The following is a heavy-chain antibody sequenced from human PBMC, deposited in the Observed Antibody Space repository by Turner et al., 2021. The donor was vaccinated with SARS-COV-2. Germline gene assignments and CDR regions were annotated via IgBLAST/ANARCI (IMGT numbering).Heavy chain of an antibody. CDR1: GGSISSSSYY. D-gene: IGHD3-10*01. V-gene: IGHV4-39*01. J-gene: IGHJ6*02. CDR3: ARLPVGYYGSGSYYHYGMDV. Sequence: LQLLESGPGLVKPSETLSLTCTVPGGSISSSSYYWGWIRQPPGKWLEWLGSIDYSGGTYYNPSLRSRVTISVETSKNQFSLKLSSVTAADTAVYYCARLPVGYYGSGSYYHYGMDVWGQGTTVTVSS. CDR2: IDYSGGT.